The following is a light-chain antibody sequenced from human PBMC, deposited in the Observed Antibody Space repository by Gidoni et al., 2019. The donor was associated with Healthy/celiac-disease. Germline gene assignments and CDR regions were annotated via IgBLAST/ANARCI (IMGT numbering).Light chain of an antibody. V-gene: IGKV1-39*01. CDR2: AAS. CDR1: QSISSY. J-gene: IGKJ2*01. CDR3: QQSYSTPYT. Sequence: DIQMTQSPSSLSASVGDRVTITCRASQSISSYFNWYQQKPGKAPKVLIYAASSLQSGVPSRFSCSGSGTDFTLTISSLQPEDFATYYCQQSYSTPYTFGQGTKLEIK.